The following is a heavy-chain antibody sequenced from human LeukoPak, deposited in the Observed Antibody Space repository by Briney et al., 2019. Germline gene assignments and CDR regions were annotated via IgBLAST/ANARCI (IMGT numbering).Heavy chain of an antibody. J-gene: IGHJ3*02. CDR1: GYTFTSYA. D-gene: IGHD3-10*01. CDR2: INPNSGGT. V-gene: IGHV1-2*02. CDR3: AKNIWFGESSDAFDI. Sequence: ASVKVSCEASGYTFTSYAMNWVRQAPGQGLEWMGWINPNSGGTNYAQKFQGRVTMTRDTSISTAYMELSRLTSDDTAVYYCAKNIWFGESSDAFDIWGQGTMVTVSS.